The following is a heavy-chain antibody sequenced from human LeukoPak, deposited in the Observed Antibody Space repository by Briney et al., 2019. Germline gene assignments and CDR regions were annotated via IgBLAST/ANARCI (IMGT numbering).Heavy chain of an antibody. J-gene: IGHJ4*02. CDR3: AREPIYSSSSTSFDY. D-gene: IGHD6-6*01. V-gene: IGHV1-69*13. Sequence: ASVKVSCKASGGTFSSYAISWVRQAPGQGLEWMGGIIPIFGTANYAQKFQGRVTITADESTSTAYMELSSLRSEDTAVYYCAREPIYSSSSTSFDYWGQGTLVTVSS. CDR1: GGTFSSYA. CDR2: IIPIFGTA.